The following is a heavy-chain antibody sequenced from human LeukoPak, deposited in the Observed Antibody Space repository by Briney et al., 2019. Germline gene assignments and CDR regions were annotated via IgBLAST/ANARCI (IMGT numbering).Heavy chain of an antibody. Sequence: PGGSLRLSCAASGFTFRNYLMSWVRQAPGKGLEWVSFISSTGGTIYYADSVKGRFTVPRDNGKNSLLLQMNSLRAEDTALYYCARGYTRAAFDIWGQGTVVAVSS. CDR3: ARGYTRAAFDI. V-gene: IGHV3-48*01. D-gene: IGHD5-24*01. J-gene: IGHJ3*02. CDR2: ISSTGGTI. CDR1: GFTFRNYL.